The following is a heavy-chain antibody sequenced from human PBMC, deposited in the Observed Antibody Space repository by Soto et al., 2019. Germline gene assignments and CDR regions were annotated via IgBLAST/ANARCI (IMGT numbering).Heavy chain of an antibody. D-gene: IGHD3-22*01. J-gene: IGHJ4*02. CDR3: ARLADYYDSSGYSLFGY. V-gene: IGHV4-31*03. CDR2: IYYSGST. Sequence: SETLSLTCTVSGGSISSGGYYWSWIRQHPGKGLEWIGYIYYSGSTYYNPSLKSRVTISVDTSKNQFSLKLSSVTAADTAVYYCARLADYYDSSGYSLFGYWGQGTLVTVSS. CDR1: GGSISSGGYY.